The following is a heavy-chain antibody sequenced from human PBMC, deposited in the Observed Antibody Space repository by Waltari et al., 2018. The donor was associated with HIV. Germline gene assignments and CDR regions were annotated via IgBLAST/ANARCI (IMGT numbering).Heavy chain of an antibody. V-gene: IGHV3-15*01. CDR2: IKNETDGRTT. D-gene: IGHD3-22*01. CDR3: TTDPPPYYYDTSGEGY. J-gene: IGHJ4*02. Sequence: EVQLVESGGGLVKPGGSLRLSCAASGFTFGNAWMTWVRQAPGKGVGWVGRIKNETDGRTTDYSAPVKGRFTISRDDSKNTLYLQMDSLKHEDTAVYYCTTDPPPYYYDTSGEGYWGQGTLVTVSS. CDR1: GFTFGNAW.